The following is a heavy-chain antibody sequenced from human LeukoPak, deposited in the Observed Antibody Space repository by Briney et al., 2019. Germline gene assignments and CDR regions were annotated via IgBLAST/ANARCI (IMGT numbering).Heavy chain of an antibody. CDR3: ARHSNKYDYDSSGHYRSFDY. Sequence: TGGSLRLSCAASGFTFSSHWMSWVRHAPGKGLEWVANIKQDASDKYYVDSVKGRFTISRDNAKSSLYLRMNSLRAEDTAVYFCARHSNKYDYDSSGHYRSFDYWGQGTLVTVSS. CDR2: IKQDASDK. J-gene: IGHJ4*02. CDR1: GFTFSSHW. V-gene: IGHV3-7*01. D-gene: IGHD3-22*01.